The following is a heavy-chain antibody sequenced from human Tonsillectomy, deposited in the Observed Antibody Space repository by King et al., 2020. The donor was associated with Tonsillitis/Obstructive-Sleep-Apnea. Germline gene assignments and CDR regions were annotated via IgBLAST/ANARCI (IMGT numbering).Heavy chain of an antibody. CDR3: ATVGSSGWPGLHH. CDR2: IYSGGST. CDR1: GFTVSSNY. D-gene: IGHD6-25*01. J-gene: IGHJ1*01. Sequence: VQLVESGGGLIQPGGSLRLSCAASGFTVSSNYVSWVRQAPGKGLEWVSVIYSGGSTYYADSVKGRFTISRDISKNTLYLQMNSLRAEDTAVYYCATVGSSGWPGLHHWGQGTLVTVSS. V-gene: IGHV3-53*01.